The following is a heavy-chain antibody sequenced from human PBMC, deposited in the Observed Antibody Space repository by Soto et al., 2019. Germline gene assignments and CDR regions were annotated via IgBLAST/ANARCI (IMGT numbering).Heavy chain of an antibody. J-gene: IGHJ4*02. D-gene: IGHD3-10*01. V-gene: IGHV4-31*03. CDR1: GGSISSGGYY. Sequence: QVQLQESGPGLVKPSQTLSLTCTVSGGSISSGGYYWSWIRQHPGKGPEWIGYIYYIGDTYYNPSIKSRVTIPVDTSKNEFYLKLKPVTAADTAGYYCASTVRFGEFRRSTWDYWGQGTLVTVSS. CDR2: IYYIGDT. CDR3: ASTVRFGEFRRSTWDY.